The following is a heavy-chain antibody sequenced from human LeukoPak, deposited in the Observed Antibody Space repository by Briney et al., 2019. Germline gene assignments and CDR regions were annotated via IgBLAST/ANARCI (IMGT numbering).Heavy chain of an antibody. CDR1: GFTFSSYW. J-gene: IGHJ6*02. V-gene: IGHV3-7*01. CDR2: IKQDGSEK. D-gene: IGHD6-13*01. Sequence: GGSLRPSCAASGFTFSSYWMSWVRQAPGKGLEWVANIKQDGSEKYYVDSVKGRFTISRDNAKNSLYLQMNSLRAEDTAVYYCARDRGGSSWSMDVWGQGTTVTVSS. CDR3: ARDRGGSSWSMDV.